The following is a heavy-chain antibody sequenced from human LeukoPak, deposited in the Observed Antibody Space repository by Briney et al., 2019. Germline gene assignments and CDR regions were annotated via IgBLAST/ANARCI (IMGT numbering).Heavy chain of an antibody. CDR2: IYPGDSDT. CDR3: ARDSGSYWEDYYYGMDV. D-gene: IGHD1-26*01. CDR1: GYSFTSYW. Sequence: GESLKISCQGSGYSFTSYWIGWVRQMPGKGLEWMGIIYPGDSDTRYSPSFQGQVTISADKSTSTAYLQWSSLKASDTAMYYCARDSGSYWEDYYYGMDVWGQGTTVTVSS. J-gene: IGHJ6*02. V-gene: IGHV5-51*01.